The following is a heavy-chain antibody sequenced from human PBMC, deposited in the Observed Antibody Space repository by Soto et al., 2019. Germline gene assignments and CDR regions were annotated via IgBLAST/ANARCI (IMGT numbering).Heavy chain of an antibody. CDR2: IRSKADGGTT. CDR1: GFTVSDAW. CDR3: LTDPYSTDEACSFPYYNNAVHV. J-gene: IGHJ6*02. Sequence: PGGSLRLSCAASGFTVSDAWMSWVRQAPGKGLEWVGRIRSKADGGTTDFAAPVKGRFTISRDDSKNTLHLQMNSLKIEDTAIYDCLTDPYSTDEACSFPYYNNAVHVWGQGTTVTVSS. D-gene: IGHD2-8*01. V-gene: IGHV3-15*01.